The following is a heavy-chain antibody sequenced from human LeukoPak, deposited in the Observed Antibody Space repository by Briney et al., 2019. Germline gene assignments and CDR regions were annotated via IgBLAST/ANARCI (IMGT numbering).Heavy chain of an antibody. D-gene: IGHD6-13*01. V-gene: IGHV4-4*09. CDR3: ARRDSSWANFDS. J-gene: IGHJ4*02. CDR2: ISSSGSA. CDR1: GDSISSYF. Sequence: SETLSLTCTVSGDSISSYFWSWIRQPPGKGLEWLGYISSSGSAYYNPSLTSRVTISVDTSKNQVSLKLSSVTAADTAVYYCARRDSSWANFDSWGQGTLVIVSS.